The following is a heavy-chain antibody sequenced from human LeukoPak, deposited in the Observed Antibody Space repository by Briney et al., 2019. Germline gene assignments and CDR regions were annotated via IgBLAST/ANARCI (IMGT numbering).Heavy chain of an antibody. CDR2: MNPNSDNT. V-gene: IGHV1-8*02. J-gene: IGHJ4*02. CDR3: AGGHGYY. D-gene: IGHD3-16*01. CDR1: GYTFRSYE. Sequence: ASVKVSCKTSGYTFRSYEINWVRQATGRGLEWMGWMNPNSDNTGYAEKFQGRVTLTSNTSISTAYMELSSLRSGDTAVYYCAGGHGYYWGQGTLVTVSS.